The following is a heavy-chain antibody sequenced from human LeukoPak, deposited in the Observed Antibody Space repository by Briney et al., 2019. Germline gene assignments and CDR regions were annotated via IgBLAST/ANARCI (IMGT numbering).Heavy chain of an antibody. J-gene: IGHJ4*02. D-gene: IGHD1-1*01. CDR2: ISNNDVT. CDR3: ASSVTTVGAYDY. CDR1: GITASNFY. Sequence: GGSLRLSCAASGITASNFYMMWVRQAPGKGLEWVSYISNNDVTKYADSVRGRLTISRDNSKNILYLQMNSLRVEDTAMYWCASSVTTVGAYDYWGQGTLVTVSS. V-gene: IGHV3-53*01.